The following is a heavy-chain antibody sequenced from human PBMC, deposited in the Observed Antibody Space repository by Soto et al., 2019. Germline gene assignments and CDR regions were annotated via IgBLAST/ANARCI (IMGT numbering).Heavy chain of an antibody. V-gene: IGHV1-3*04. CDR3: ARANGAFDI. CDR1: GYTFTNYA. J-gene: IGHJ3*02. D-gene: IGHD2-8*01. CDR2: INTGNGNT. Sequence: QVQLVQSGAEVKKPGASVKVSCKTSGYTFTNYAMHWVRQAPGQRLEWMGWINTGNGNTKYSQNFQGRVPITGDTSASTAYMELSSLRSEDTAVYFCARANGAFDIWGHGTMVTVSS.